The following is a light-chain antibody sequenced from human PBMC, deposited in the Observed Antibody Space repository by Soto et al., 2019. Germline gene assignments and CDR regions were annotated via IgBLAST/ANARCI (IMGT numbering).Light chain of an antibody. V-gene: IGKV3D-20*01. CDR2: DAS. CDR1: QSVSSSY. Sequence: EIVLTQSPATLSLSPGERATLSCGASQSVSSSYLAWYQQKPGLAPRLLIYDASSRATGIPDRFSGSGSGTDFTLTISRLEPEDFAVYYCPQYGSSPPWTFGQGTKV. CDR3: PQYGSSPPWT. J-gene: IGKJ1*01.